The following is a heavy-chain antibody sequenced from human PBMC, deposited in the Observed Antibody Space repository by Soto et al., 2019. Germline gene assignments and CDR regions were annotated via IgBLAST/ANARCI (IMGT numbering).Heavy chain of an antibody. D-gene: IGHD6-19*01. Sequence: SETLSLTCTVSNDSIRSGTYYWAWIRQPPGRGLEWIGSLSYLGTTDYNPSLKSRVTISKDASKNQFSLKLTSMTAADTAVYYCATGRSDSGWYEEHFCGQGTLVTVSS. J-gene: IGHJ4*02. V-gene: IGHV4-39*01. CDR3: ATGRSDSGWYEEHF. CDR2: LSYLGTT. CDR1: NDSIRSGTYY.